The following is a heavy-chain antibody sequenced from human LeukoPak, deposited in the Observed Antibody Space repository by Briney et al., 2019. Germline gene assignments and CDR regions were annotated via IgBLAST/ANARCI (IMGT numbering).Heavy chain of an antibody. CDR2: IYYSGST. D-gene: IGHD5-18*01. J-gene: IGHJ6*03. CDR1: GGSISSYY. V-gene: IGHV4-59*01. Sequence: SETLSLTCTVSGGSISSYYWSWIRQPPGKGLEWIGYIYYSGSTNYNPSLKSRVTISVDTSKNQFSLKLSSVTAADTAVYYCAGLTAYYYMDVWGKGTTVTVSS. CDR3: AGLTAYYYMDV.